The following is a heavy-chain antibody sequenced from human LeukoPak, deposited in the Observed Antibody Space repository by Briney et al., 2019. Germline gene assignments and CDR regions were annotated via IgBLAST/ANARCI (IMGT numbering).Heavy chain of an antibody. Sequence: SETLSLTCAVYGESFTTFYWGWIRQTPGKGLEWIGEINHTGSTNYNPSLKSRVTISIDTSKNQFSLKLNSVTAADTAVYYCARVAYDSSGYYLDYYYMDVWGKGTTVTVSS. D-gene: IGHD3-22*01. CDR2: INHTGST. J-gene: IGHJ6*03. CDR3: ARVAYDSSGYYLDYYYMDV. CDR1: GESFTTFY. V-gene: IGHV4-34*01.